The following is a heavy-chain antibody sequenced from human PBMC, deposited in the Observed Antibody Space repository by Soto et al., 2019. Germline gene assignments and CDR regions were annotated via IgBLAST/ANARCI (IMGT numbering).Heavy chain of an antibody. D-gene: IGHD3-9*01. J-gene: IGHJ3*02. V-gene: IGHV1-2*02. CDR2: INPNSGGT. CDR1: GYTFTGYY. CDR3: ARDRYYDILTGYYPLAFDI. Sequence: ASVKVSCKASGYTFTGYYMHWVRQAPGQGLEWMGWINPNSGGTNYAQKFQGRVTMTRDTSISTAYMELSRLRSDDTAVYYCARDRYYDILTGYYPLAFDIWGQGTMVTVSS.